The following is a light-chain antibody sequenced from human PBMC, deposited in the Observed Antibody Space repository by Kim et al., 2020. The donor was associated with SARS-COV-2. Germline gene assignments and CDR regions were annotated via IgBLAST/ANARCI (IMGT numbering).Light chain of an antibody. CDR2: RDR. Sequence: SYELTQPLSESVALGQTARITCGGSSIGAKSVHWYQQKPRQAPVLVIYRDRNRPSGIPERFSGSNSGNTATLTISRAQAGDEADYYCHVWDSNTAVFGGG. J-gene: IGLJ3*02. CDR1: SIGAKS. V-gene: IGLV3-9*01. CDR3: HVWDSNTAV.